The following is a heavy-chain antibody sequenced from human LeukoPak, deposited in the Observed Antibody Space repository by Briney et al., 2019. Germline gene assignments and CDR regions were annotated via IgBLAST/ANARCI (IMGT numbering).Heavy chain of an antibody. Sequence: PGGSLRLSCAASGFTSSSHWMHWVRQAPGKGLVWVSRINGDGSGTSYADSVKGRFTISRDNAKNTLYLQMNSLKAEDTAVYYCTRDIGDWGQGTLVTVSS. CDR1: GFTSSSHW. CDR2: INGDGSGT. D-gene: IGHD3-16*01. J-gene: IGHJ4*02. V-gene: IGHV3-74*01. CDR3: TRDIGD.